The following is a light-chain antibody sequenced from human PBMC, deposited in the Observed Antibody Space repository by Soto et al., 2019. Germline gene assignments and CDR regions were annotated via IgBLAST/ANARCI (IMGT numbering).Light chain of an antibody. J-gene: IGLJ2*01. Sequence: QSALTQPASVSGSPGQSITISCTGTSSDVGGYNYVSWYQQHPGKAPKLMIYDVSSRPSGVSNRFSGSKSGNTPSLTISGLLSEDEADYYCTSYTTNKTPLFGGGTKLTVL. CDR2: DVS. V-gene: IGLV2-14*03. CDR1: SSDVGGYNY. CDR3: TSYTTNKTPL.